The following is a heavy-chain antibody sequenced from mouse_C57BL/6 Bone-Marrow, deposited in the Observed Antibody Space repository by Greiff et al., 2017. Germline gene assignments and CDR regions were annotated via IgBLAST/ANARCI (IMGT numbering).Heavy chain of an antibody. CDR1: GYTFTSYW. CDR3: ARTGPLITTVVALDY. V-gene: IGHV1-69*01. Sequence: QVQLQQPGAELVMPGASVKLSCKASGYTFTSYWMHWVKQRPGQGLEWIGEIDPSDSYTNYNQKFKGKSTLTVDKSSSTAYMQLSSLTSEDSAVYYCARTGPLITTVVALDYWGQGTTLTVSS. J-gene: IGHJ2*01. CDR2: IDPSDSYT. D-gene: IGHD1-1*01.